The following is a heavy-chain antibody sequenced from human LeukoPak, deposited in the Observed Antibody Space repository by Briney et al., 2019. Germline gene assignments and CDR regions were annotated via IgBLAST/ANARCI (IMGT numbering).Heavy chain of an antibody. V-gene: IGHV3-33*01. CDR1: GFTFSSYG. D-gene: IGHD1-1*01. Sequence: GGSLRLSCAASGFTFSSYGMHWVRQAPGKGLEWVAVIWYDGSNKYYADSVKGRFTISRDNSKNTLYLQMNSLRAEDTAVYYCARAHPASGNDVITGAFDIWGQGTMVTVSS. CDR3: ARAHPASGNDVITGAFDI. J-gene: IGHJ3*02. CDR2: IWYDGSNK.